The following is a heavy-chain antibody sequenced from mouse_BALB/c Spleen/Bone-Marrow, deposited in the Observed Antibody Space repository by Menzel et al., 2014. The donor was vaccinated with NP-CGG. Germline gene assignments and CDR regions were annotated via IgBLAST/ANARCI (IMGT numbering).Heavy chain of an antibody. V-gene: IGHV15-2*02. D-gene: IGHD3-1*01. Sequence: QVQLKESGSELRSPGSSVKLSCKDFDSEVFPIAYMSWIRQKPGHGFEWIGDIIPSIGRTIYGEKFEDKATLDADTVSNTAYLELNSLTSEDSAIYYCARRGSSGAMDYWGQGTSVTVSS. CDR1: DSEVFPIAY. CDR2: IIPSIGRT. J-gene: IGHJ4*01. CDR3: ARRGSSGAMDY.